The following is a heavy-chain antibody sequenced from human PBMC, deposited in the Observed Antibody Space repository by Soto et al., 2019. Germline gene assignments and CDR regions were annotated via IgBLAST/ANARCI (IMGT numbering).Heavy chain of an antibody. CDR1: GASIAGSSY. Sequence: TETLSLTCSVSGASIAGSSYWSWIRQPAGKGLEWIGRFSLSGTTNYSPSLRSRVTMSADVSKNQFSLRLTSVTAADTALYYCARGMTPHVAPAWYYFDSWCQGTLVTLSS. CDR2: FSLSGTT. J-gene: IGHJ4*02. CDR3: ARGMTPHVAPAWYYFDS. D-gene: IGHD2-2*01. V-gene: IGHV4-4*07.